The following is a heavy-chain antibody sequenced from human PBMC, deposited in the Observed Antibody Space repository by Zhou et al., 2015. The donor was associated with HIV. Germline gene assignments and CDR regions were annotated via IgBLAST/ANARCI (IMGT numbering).Heavy chain of an antibody. D-gene: IGHD6-19*01. J-gene: IGHJ4*02. Sequence: QVQLVQSGAEVKKPGSSVKVSCKASGGTFSTYAIGWVRQAPGQGLEWMGGIIPPSGASSYAHKFQDRLTITADGSTSTAYMELTGLRSDDTAVYYCARTAAGSSGTWWYWGQGTLVTVSS. CDR3: ARTAAGSSGTWWY. V-gene: IGHV1-69*01. CDR2: IIPPSGAS. CDR1: GGTFSTYA.